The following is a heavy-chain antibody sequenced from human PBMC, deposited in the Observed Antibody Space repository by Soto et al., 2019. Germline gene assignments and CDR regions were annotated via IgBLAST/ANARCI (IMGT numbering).Heavy chain of an antibody. CDR1: GFTLSNYA. CDR2: ISFDGSNT. Sequence: QVPLVESGGGVVQPGRSLRLSCAASGFTLSNYAMHWVRQAPGKGLEWVTFISFDGSNTFYVDSVKGRFTISRDNSKNTLYLQMNSLRPEDTAVYYCVRSRGYLYDYWGQGTLVTVSS. CDR3: VRSRGYLYDY. J-gene: IGHJ4*02. D-gene: IGHD3-22*01. V-gene: IGHV3-30*04.